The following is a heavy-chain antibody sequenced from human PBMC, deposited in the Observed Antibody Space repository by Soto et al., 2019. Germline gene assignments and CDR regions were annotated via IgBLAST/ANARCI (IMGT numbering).Heavy chain of an antibody. CDR1: GFTFSSYG. J-gene: IGHJ4*02. Sequence: ESVGGVVQPGRSLRLSCAASGFTFSSYGMHWVRQAPGKGLEWVAVISYDGSNKYYADSVKGRFTISRDNSKNTLYLQMNSLRAEDTAVYYCAKDLKRVVGAADYWGQGTLVTVSS. V-gene: IGHV3-30*18. D-gene: IGHD1-26*01. CDR3: AKDLKRVVGAADY. CDR2: ISYDGSNK.